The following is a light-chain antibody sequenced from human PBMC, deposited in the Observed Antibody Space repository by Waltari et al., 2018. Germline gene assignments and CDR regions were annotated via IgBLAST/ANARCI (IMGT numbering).Light chain of an antibody. CDR3: MIWHSSAWV. Sequence: QAVLTQPSSLSASPGASASLTCPLRSGIHVGSSRIYWYQQKPGSPPQYLLRYKSDSDKQQGSGVPSRFSGSKDASANAGILLISGLQSEDEADYYCMIWHSSAWVFGGGTKLTVL. CDR2: YKSDSDK. CDR1: SGIHVGSSR. V-gene: IGLV5-45*03. J-gene: IGLJ3*02.